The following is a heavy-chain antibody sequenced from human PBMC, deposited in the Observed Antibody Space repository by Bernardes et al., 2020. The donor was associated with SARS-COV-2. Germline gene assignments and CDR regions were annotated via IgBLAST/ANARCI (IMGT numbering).Heavy chain of an antibody. J-gene: IGHJ6*02. CDR1: GFTVSSNY. Sequence: GGSLRLSCAASGFTVSSNYMSWVRQAPGKGLEWVSVIYSGGSTYYADSVKGRFTISRDNSKNTLYLQMNSLRAEDTAVYYCARESGSIYGMDVWGQGTTVTVSS. D-gene: IGHD6-25*01. V-gene: IGHV3-53*01. CDR3: ARESGSIYGMDV. CDR2: IYSGGST.